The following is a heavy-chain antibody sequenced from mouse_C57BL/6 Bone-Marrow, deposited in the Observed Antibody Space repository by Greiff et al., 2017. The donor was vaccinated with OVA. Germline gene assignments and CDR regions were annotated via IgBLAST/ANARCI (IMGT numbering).Heavy chain of an antibody. CDR1: GFNIKDDY. Sequence: VQLQQSGAELVRPGASVKLSCTASGFNIKDDYMHWVKQRPEQGLEWIGWIDPENGDTEYASKFQGKATITADTSSNTAYLQLSSLTSEDTAVYYCTTDGHWYFDVWGTGTTVTVSS. D-gene: IGHD1-1*01. J-gene: IGHJ1*03. CDR3: TTDGHWYFDV. V-gene: IGHV14-4*01. CDR2: IDPENGDT.